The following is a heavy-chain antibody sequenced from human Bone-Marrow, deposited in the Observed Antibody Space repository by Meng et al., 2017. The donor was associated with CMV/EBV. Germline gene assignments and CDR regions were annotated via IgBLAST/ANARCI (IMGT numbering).Heavy chain of an antibody. Sequence: GESLKISCAASGFTFSNAWMSWVRQAPGKGLEWVGRIKSKTDGGTTDYAAPVKGRFTISRDDSKNTLYLQMNSLKTEDTAVYYCTSQSVFWIEYGYYYYGMDVWGQGTTVPVSS. D-gene: IGHD3-3*01. CDR1: GFTFSNAW. V-gene: IGHV3-15*01. J-gene: IGHJ6*02. CDR2: IKSKTDGGTT. CDR3: TSQSVFWIEYGYYYYGMDV.